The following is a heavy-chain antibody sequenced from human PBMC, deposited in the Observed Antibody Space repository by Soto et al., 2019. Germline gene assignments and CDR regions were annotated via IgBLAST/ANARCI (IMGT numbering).Heavy chain of an antibody. CDR1: GFTFSSYS. J-gene: IGHJ6*02. CDR3: ARERDSGYDYLMEEIYYYYYGMDV. Sequence: EVQLVESGGGLVKPGGSLRLSCAASGFTFSSYSMNWVRQAPGKGLEWVSSISSSSSYIYYADSVKGRFTISRDNAKNSLYLQMNSLRAEDTAVYYCARERDSGYDYLMEEIYYYYYGMDVWGQGTTVTVSS. CDR2: ISSSSSYI. D-gene: IGHD5-12*01. V-gene: IGHV3-21*01.